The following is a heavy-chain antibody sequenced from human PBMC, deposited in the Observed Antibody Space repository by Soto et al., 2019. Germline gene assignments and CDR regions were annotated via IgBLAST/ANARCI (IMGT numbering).Heavy chain of an antibody. Sequence: GGSLRLSCAASGFTFSSYSMNWVRQAPGKGLEWVSSISSSSSYIYYADSVKGRFTISRDNAKNSLYLQMNSLRAEDTAVYYCARSFYGDYGFDYWGQGTRVTVSS. CDR2: ISSSSSYI. CDR3: ARSFYGDYGFDY. V-gene: IGHV3-21*01. CDR1: GFTFSSYS. J-gene: IGHJ4*02. D-gene: IGHD4-17*01.